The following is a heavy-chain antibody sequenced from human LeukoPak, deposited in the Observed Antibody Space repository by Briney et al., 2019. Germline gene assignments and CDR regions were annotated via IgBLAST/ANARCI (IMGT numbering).Heavy chain of an antibody. D-gene: IGHD3-9*01. V-gene: IGHV4-38-2*02. CDR2: IFHSGST. J-gene: IGHJ4*02. CDR3: ARAGRFDWALDY. CDR1: GYSLSSGYY. Sequence: SETLSLTCTVSGYSLSSGYYWGWIRQPPGKGLEWIGSIFHSGSTYFNPSLKSRVTISIDTSKNQFSLKLSSVTATDTAVYCCARAGRFDWALDYWGQGTLVTVSS.